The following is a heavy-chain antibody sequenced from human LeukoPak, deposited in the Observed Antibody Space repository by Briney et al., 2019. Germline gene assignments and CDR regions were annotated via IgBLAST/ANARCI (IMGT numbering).Heavy chain of an antibody. CDR2: IISSSTYI. J-gene: IGHJ4*02. Sequence: GGSLRLSCVASGFTFSSYTMNWVRQAPGKGLEWVSSIISSSTYISYADSVKGRFTISRDNAKNSLYLQMNSLRAEDTAVYYCARDPAEGDYWGQGALVTVSS. CDR3: ARDPAEGDY. CDR1: GFTFSSYT. V-gene: IGHV3-21*01.